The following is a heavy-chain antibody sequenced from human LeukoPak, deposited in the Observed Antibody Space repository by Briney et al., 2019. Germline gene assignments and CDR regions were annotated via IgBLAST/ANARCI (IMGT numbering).Heavy chain of an antibody. J-gene: IGHJ6*03. Sequence: GGSLRLSCAASGFTFDDYGMSWVRQAPGRGLEWVSGINWNGGSTGYADSVKGRFTISRDNAKNSLYLQMNSLRAEDTALYYCARDQGLSSYYYYMDVWGKGTTVTVSS. CDR1: GFTFDDYG. CDR3: ARDQGLSSYYYYMDV. D-gene: IGHD3/OR15-3a*01. V-gene: IGHV3-20*04. CDR2: INWNGGST.